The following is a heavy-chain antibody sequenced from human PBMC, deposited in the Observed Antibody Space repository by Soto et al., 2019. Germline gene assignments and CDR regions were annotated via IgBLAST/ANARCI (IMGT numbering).Heavy chain of an antibody. V-gene: IGHV1-18*04. CDR1: GYTFTSYG. D-gene: IGHD3-16*02. J-gene: IGHJ3*02. Sequence: GASVKVSCKASGYTFTSYGITWVRQAPGQGLEWMGWISVKNGNTKYAQKVQDRVTISRDNSKNTLYLQMNSLRAEDTAVYYCAKGLQSLVDAFDIWGQGTMVTVSS. CDR3: AKGLQSLVDAFDI. CDR2: ISVKNGNT.